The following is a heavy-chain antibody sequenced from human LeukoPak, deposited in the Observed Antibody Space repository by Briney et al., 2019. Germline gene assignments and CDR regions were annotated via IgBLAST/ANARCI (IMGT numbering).Heavy chain of an antibody. J-gene: IGHJ4*02. D-gene: IGHD3-10*01. CDR2: IYPCASDT. Sequence: IIYPCASDTISRPSLQGQVTMSADKSSSTAYLQWSSLKASDTAIYYCATGMVRGVTYFDYWGQGTLVTVSS. CDR3: ATGMVRGVTYFDY. V-gene: IGHV5-51*01.